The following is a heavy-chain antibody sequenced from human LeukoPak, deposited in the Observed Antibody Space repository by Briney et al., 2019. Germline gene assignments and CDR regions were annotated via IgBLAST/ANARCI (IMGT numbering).Heavy chain of an antibody. J-gene: IGHJ4*02. CDR2: IWYDGSNK. Sequence: GGSLRLSCAAPGFTFSSYGMHWVRQAPGKGLGWVAVIWYDGSNKYYADSVKGRFTISRDNSKNTLYLQMNSLRAEDTAVYYCAKDHRSSGWSFLEGLWYFDYWGQGTLVTVSS. D-gene: IGHD6-19*01. CDR3: AKDHRSSGWSFLEGLWYFDY. CDR1: GFTFSSYG. V-gene: IGHV3-33*06.